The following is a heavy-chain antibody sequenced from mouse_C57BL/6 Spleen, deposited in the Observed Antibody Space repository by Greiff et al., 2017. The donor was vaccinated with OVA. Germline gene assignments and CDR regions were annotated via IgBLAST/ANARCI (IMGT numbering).Heavy chain of an antibody. CDR2: IDPSDSYT. D-gene: IGHD1-1*01. CDR3: ARHGSTDCGAMDY. J-gene: IGHJ4*01. Sequence: QVQLQQPGAELVMPGASVKLSCKASGYTFTSYWMHWVKQRPGQGLEWIGEIDPSDSYTNYNQKFKGKSTLTVDKSSSTAYMQLSSLTSEDSAVYYCARHGSTDCGAMDYWGQGTSVTVSS. CDR1: GYTFTSYW. V-gene: IGHV1-69*01.